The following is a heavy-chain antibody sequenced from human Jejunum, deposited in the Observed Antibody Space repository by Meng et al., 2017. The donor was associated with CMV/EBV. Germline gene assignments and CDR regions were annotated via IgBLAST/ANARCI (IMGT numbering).Heavy chain of an antibody. CDR3: ARDGGGFNSSPFDC. V-gene: IGHV3-30*03. CDR1: GFPFTTYS. Sequence: SGFPFTTYSMHWVRQAPGKGLEWVAVISYDGIIDYYTDSVQGRFTISRDNSKNTLYLQMNSLRADDTAVYYCARDGGGFNSSPFDCWGQGTLVTVSS. CDR2: ISYDGIID. J-gene: IGHJ4*02. D-gene: IGHD3-16*01.